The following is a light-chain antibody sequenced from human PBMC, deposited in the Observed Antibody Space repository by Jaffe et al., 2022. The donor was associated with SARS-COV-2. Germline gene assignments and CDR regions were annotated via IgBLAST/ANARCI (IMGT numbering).Light chain of an antibody. J-gene: IGKJ2*01. CDR3: QQRSDGMYT. V-gene: IGKV3-11*01. Sequence: EVLLTQSPATLALSPGERATLSCRASQGVSGYLAWYQQKLGQAPRLLIYDASNRATGIPARFSGSGYGTDFTLTISSLEPEDFAVYYCQQRSDGMYTFGQGTKLEIK. CDR2: DAS. CDR1: QGVSGY.